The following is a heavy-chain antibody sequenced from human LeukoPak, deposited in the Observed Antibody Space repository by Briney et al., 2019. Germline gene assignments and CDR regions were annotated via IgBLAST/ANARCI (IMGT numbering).Heavy chain of an antibody. V-gene: IGHV4-38-2*02. J-gene: IGHJ6*03. CDR1: NYSISNSLY. D-gene: IGHD4-17*01. Sequence: PSETLSLTCSGSNYSISNSLYWGWLREPPGKGLEWIGSIYRSGSTFYNPSLKSRVTISLDTSKNQFSLKLSSVTAADTAVYFCARGTYGYYMDVWGKGTTVTVSS. CDR3: ARGTYGYYMDV. CDR2: IYRSGST.